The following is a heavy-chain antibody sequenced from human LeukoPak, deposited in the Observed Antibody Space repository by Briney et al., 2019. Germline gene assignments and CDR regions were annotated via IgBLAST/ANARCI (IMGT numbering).Heavy chain of an antibody. D-gene: IGHD1-26*01. J-gene: IGHJ4*02. V-gene: IGHV1-69*02. CDR1: GGTFSSYT. Sequence: SVKVSCKASGGTFSSYTISWVRQAPGQGLEWMGRIIPILGIANYAQKFQGRFTITADKSTNTAYMELSSLRSEDTAVYYCARSPSGSYYNFDYWGQGTLVTVSS. CDR2: IIPILGIA. CDR3: ARSPSGSYYNFDY.